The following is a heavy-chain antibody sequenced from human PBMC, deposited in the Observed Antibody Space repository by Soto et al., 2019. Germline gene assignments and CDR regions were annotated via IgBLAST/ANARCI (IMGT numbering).Heavy chain of an antibody. CDR3: ARDRRTNGPRGAFDI. D-gene: IGHD2-8*01. V-gene: IGHV6-1*01. CDR1: GDSVSSNSAA. CDR2: TYYRYKLYN. J-gene: IGHJ3*02. Sequence: PSQTLSLTCVISGDSVSSNSAAWNWIRQSPSRGLEWLGRTYYRYKLYNDYAVSVKSRITINPDTSKNQFSLQLNSVTPEDTAVYYCARDRRTNGPRGAFDIWGQGTMVTVSS.